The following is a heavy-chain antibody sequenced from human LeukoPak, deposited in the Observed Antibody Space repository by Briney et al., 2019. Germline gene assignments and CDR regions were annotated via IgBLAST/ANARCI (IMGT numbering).Heavy chain of an antibody. V-gene: IGHV4-59*01. D-gene: IGHD6-13*01. CDR3: ARIPGYSSSWTGYYYYYMDV. CDR2: IYYSGST. CDR1: GGSISSYY. Sequence: SETLSLTCTVSGGSISSYYWSWIRQPPRKGLEWIGYIYYSGSTNYNPSLKSRVTISVDTSKNQFSLKLSSVTAADTAVYYCARIPGYSSSWTGYYYYYMDVRGKGTTVTVSS. J-gene: IGHJ6*03.